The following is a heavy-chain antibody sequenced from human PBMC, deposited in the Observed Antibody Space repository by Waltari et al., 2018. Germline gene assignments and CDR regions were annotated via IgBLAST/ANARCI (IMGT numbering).Heavy chain of an antibody. CDR2: IIPIFGTA. CDR3: AREENYYDSSGYYTDY. J-gene: IGHJ4*02. Sequence: QVQLVQSGAEVKKPGSSVKVSCKASGGTFSSYAISWVRQAPGQGLEWMGEIIPIFGTANYAQKFQGRVTITADESTSTAYMELSSLRSEDTAVYYCAREENYYDSSGYYTDYWGQGTLVTVSS. V-gene: IGHV1-69*01. D-gene: IGHD3-22*01. CDR1: GGTFSSYA.